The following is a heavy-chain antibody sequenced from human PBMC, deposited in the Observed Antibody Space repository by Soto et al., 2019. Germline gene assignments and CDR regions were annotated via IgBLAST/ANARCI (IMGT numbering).Heavy chain of an antibody. D-gene: IGHD6-25*01. CDR3: ARDPDSRGSYGMDV. CDR2: IYHSGST. Sequence: SETLSLTCAVSGGPISSGGYSWSWIRQPPGKGLEWIGYIYHSGSTYYNPSLKSRVTISVDRSKNQFSLKLSSVTAADTAVYYCARDPDSRGSYGMDVWGQGTTVTVSS. CDR1: GGPISSGGYS. V-gene: IGHV4-30-2*01. J-gene: IGHJ6*02.